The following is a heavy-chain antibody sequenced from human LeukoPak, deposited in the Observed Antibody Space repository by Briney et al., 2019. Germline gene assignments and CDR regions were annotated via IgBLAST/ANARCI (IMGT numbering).Heavy chain of an antibody. J-gene: IGHJ5*02. Sequence: PSETLSLTCTVSGGSISSSSYYWGWIRQPPGKGLERIGSIYYSGSTYYNPSLKSRVTISVDTSKNQFSLKLSSVTAADTAVYYCARTPGDDSSGYIWFDPWGQGTLVTVSS. CDR1: GGSISSSSYY. D-gene: IGHD3-22*01. CDR2: IYYSGST. V-gene: IGHV4-39*01. CDR3: ARTPGDDSSGYIWFDP.